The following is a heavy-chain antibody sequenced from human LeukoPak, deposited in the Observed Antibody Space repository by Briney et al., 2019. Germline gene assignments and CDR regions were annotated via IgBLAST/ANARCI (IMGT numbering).Heavy chain of an antibody. CDR3: ARASSLYSYGPW. CDR1: GFTFSSYS. Sequence: GGSLRLSCAASGFTFSSYSMNRVRQAPGKGLEWVSSISSSSSYIYYADSVKGRFTISRDNAKNSLYLQMNSLRAEDTAVYYCARASSLYSYGPWWGQGTLVTVSS. J-gene: IGHJ4*02. V-gene: IGHV3-21*01. D-gene: IGHD5-18*01. CDR2: ISSSSSYI.